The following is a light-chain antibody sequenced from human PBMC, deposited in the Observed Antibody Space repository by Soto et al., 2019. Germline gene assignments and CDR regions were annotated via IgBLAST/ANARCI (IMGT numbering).Light chain of an antibody. Sequence: ELVLTQPPGSFSLSPGERATLSCKTSQSSGSNFVAWYQQRPGQPPRLLIYASVNRATGIPDRFSGSASGTDFTLTISSLEPEDFAVYYCQQRNNWPLITFGQGTRLEIK. CDR2: ASV. CDR1: QSSGSNF. CDR3: QQRNNWPLIT. J-gene: IGKJ5*01. V-gene: IGKV3D-20*02.